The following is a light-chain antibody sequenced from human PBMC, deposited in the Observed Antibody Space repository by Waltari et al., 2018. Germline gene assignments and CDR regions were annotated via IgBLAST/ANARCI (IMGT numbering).Light chain of an antibody. CDR2: LGS. J-gene: IGKJ2*01. Sequence: DIVMTQSPLSLPVTPGEPASIACRSSQSLLHINGYNYLDWYLQKPGQSPQLLIYLGSNRASGVPDRFSGSGSGTDFTLKISRVEAEDVGVYYCMQALQTRNTFGQGTKLEIK. CDR1: QSLLHINGYNY. CDR3: MQALQTRNT. V-gene: IGKV2-28*01.